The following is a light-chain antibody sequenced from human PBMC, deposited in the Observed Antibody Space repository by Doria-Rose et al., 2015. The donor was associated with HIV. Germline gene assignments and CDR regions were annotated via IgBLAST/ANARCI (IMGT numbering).Light chain of an antibody. Sequence: EIVLTQSPGTLSLSPGERATLSGRASQSFSSTYLAWYQQKPGQAPSLLIYDGSTRATGIPDRFSVSGSGTDFTLTINRLEPEDFALYYCHQYGTSWTFGQGTKVEI. CDR3: HQYGTSWT. J-gene: IGKJ1*01. CDR2: DGS. V-gene: IGKV3-20*01. CDR1: QSFSSTY.